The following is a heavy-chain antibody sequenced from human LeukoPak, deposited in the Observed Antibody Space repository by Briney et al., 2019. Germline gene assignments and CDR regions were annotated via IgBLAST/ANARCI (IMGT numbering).Heavy chain of an antibody. J-gene: IGHJ4*02. CDR2: ISSSSSYI. D-gene: IGHD6-6*01. V-gene: IGHV3-21*01. CDR3: ARDFGQLVVDY. CDR1: GFTFDDYG. Sequence: GGSLRLSCVVSGFTFDDYGINWVRQAPGKGLEWVSSISSSSSYIYYADSVKGRFTISRDNAKNSLYLQMNSLRAEDTAVYYCARDFGQLVVDYWGQGTLVTVSS.